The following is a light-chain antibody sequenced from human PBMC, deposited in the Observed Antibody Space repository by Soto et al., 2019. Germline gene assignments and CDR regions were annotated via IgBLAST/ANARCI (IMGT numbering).Light chain of an antibody. Sequence: QAVVTQPPSVSGAPGQRVTISCTGSSSNIGAGYDVHWYQQLPGTAPKLLISGTSNRPSWVPDRFSGSKSGTSASLAITGLQAEDEADYYCQSYDSSLSGWVFGGGTQLTVL. V-gene: IGLV1-40*01. CDR2: GTS. J-gene: IGLJ3*02. CDR1: SSNIGAGYD. CDR3: QSYDSSLSGWV.